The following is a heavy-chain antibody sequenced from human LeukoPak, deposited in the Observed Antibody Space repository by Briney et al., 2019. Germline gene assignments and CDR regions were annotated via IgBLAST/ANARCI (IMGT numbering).Heavy chain of an antibody. CDR3: ASSPSWQQLACQY. D-gene: IGHD6-13*01. Sequence: SETLSLTCSVSGGSISSYYWSWIRQSPGKGLEWIGYIYNIVSTNYNPSLKSRVIISVDPSKNQFSLKLRSVTAADTAVYYCASSPSWQQLACQYWGRGTLVTVSS. J-gene: IGHJ1*01. CDR1: GGSISSYY. CDR2: IYNIVST. V-gene: IGHV4-59*01.